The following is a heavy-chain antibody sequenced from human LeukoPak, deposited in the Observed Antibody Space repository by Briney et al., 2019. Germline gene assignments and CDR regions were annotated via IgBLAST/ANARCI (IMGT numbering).Heavy chain of an antibody. Sequence: GGSLRLSCAASGFTFSTYWMSWVRQAPGKGLEWVSKIKPDGGEGYYVDSVKGRFTLSRDNAQNSLYLQMNSQRDDDTAVYYCARAKRPMVLDHWGQGTLVTVSS. D-gene: IGHD3-10*01. CDR2: IKPDGGEG. V-gene: IGHV3-7*03. J-gene: IGHJ4*02. CDR1: GFTFSTYW. CDR3: ARAKRPMVLDH.